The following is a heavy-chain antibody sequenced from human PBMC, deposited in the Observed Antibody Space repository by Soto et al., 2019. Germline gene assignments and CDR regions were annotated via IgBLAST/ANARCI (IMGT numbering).Heavy chain of an antibody. D-gene: IGHD6-6*01. V-gene: IGHV1-69*06. J-gene: IGHJ6*02. CDR2: IIPIFGTA. Sequence: QVQLVQSGAEVKKPGSSVKVSCKASGGTFSSYAISWVRQAPGQGIEWMGGIIPIFGTANYAQKFQGRVTITADKSTSTAYRELSSLRSEDTAVYYCARAKEYSSSSVYYGMDVWGQGTTVTVSS. CDR1: GGTFSSYA. CDR3: ARAKEYSSSSVYYGMDV.